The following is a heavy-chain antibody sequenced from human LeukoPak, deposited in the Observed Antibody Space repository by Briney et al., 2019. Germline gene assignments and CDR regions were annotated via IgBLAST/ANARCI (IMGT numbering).Heavy chain of an antibody. CDR1: GYTFTGYY. CDR3: ARTREYSSSWYFPPFDP. V-gene: IGHV1-2*02. D-gene: IGHD6-13*01. J-gene: IGHJ5*02. CDR2: INPNSGRT. Sequence: ASVKVSCKASGYTFTGYYMNWVRQAPGQGIEWMGWINPNSGRTSYARNFQGRVIMTRDPSINTAYMELSGLTSNDTAVYYCARTREYSSSWYFPPFDPWGQGTLVTISS.